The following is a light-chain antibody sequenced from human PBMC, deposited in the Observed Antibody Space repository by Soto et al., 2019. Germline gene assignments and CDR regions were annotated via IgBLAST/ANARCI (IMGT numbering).Light chain of an antibody. Sequence: EIVLTQSPGTLPLSPGERATLSCRASQSVSSNYLVWYQQKPGQAPRPLIYGASSRATGIPDRFSGSGSGTEFTLTISRLEPEDFAVYCCQQYASSPFTFGHWTKLEMK. V-gene: IGKV3-20*01. J-gene: IGKJ2*01. CDR3: QQYASSPFT. CDR2: GAS. CDR1: QSVSSNY.